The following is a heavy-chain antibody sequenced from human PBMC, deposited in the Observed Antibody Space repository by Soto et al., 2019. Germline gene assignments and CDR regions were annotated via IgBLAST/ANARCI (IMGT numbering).Heavy chain of an antibody. CDR2: ISGSGGTS. V-gene: IGHV3-23*01. Sequence: GGSLRLSCAASGFTFSSYAMSWVRQAPGKGLEWVSVISGSGGTSYYADSVKGRFTFSRDNSKNTLYLQMNSLRGEDTAVYYCAKDRDSSSKVLDYWGQGTLVTVSS. CDR1: GFTFSSYA. CDR3: AKDRDSSSKVLDY. J-gene: IGHJ4*02. D-gene: IGHD6-6*01.